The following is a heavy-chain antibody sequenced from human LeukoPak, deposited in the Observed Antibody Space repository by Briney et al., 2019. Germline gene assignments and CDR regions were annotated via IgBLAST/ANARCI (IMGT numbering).Heavy chain of an antibody. CDR1: GGSISSYY. CDR3: ARDRYGSGWYYDY. CDR2: IYYSGST. D-gene: IGHD6-19*01. V-gene: IGHV4-59*12. J-gene: IGHJ4*02. Sequence: KASETLSLTCTVSGGSISSYYWSWIRQPPGKGLEWIGYIYYSGSTNYNPSLKSRVTISVDTSKNQFSLKLSSVTAADTAVYYCARDRYGSGWYYDYWGQGTLVTVSS.